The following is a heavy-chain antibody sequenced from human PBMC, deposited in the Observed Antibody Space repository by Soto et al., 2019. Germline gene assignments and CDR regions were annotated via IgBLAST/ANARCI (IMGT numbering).Heavy chain of an antibody. CDR1: GFTFISYA. V-gene: IGHV3-23*01. Sequence: SLRLSCAASGFTFISYAMSWVRQAPGKGLEWGSAISGSGGSTYYADSVKGRFTISRDNSKSTLYLQMNSLRAEDTAVYYCAKGGATYYDFWGGYYERDYYYNYMDVWGKGTTVTVSS. CDR3: AKGGATYYDFWGGYYERDYYYNYMDV. D-gene: IGHD3-3*01. J-gene: IGHJ6*03. CDR2: ISGSGGST.